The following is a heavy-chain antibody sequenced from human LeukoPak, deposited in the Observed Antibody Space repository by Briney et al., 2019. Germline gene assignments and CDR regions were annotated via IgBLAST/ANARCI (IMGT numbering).Heavy chain of an antibody. J-gene: IGHJ1*01. CDR1: GGIFNTYA. V-gene: IGHV1-69*13. D-gene: IGHD3-22*01. CDR3: ARGLYYYGEYFQH. CDR2: IIAVFGKA. Sequence: GASVKVSCKASGGIFNTYAISWVRQAPGQGLEWMGGIIAVFGKATYAEKFQGRVIITADDSTSIVYLELSRLTSEDTAVYYCARGLYYYGEYFQHWGLGTLVTVSS.